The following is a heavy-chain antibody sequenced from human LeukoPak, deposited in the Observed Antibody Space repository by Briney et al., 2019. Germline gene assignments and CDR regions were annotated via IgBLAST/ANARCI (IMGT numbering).Heavy chain of an antibody. Sequence: SETLSLTGAVYGGSFSGYYWSWIRQPPGKGLKWIGEINHSGSTNYNPSLKSRVTISVDTSKNQFSLKLSSVTAADTAVYYCARGKDCSSTSCYEIMYFFDYWGQGTLVTVSS. CDR1: GGSFSGYY. J-gene: IGHJ4*02. V-gene: IGHV4-34*01. CDR3: ARGKDCSSTSCYEIMYFFDY. D-gene: IGHD2-2*01. CDR2: INHSGST.